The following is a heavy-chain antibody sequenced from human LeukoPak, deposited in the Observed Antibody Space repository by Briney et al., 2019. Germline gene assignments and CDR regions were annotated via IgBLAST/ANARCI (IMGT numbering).Heavy chain of an antibody. V-gene: IGHV3-7*03. CDR1: GFTFSSYW. CDR2: IKQDGSEK. D-gene: IGHD4-17*01. Sequence: GGSLRLSCAASGFTFSSYWMSWVRQAPGKGLEWVANIKQDGSEKYYVDSVKGRFTTTRANAKNSLYLQINSLRADDTAVYYCARGNDYGDHVGIYFDYWGQGTLVIVSS. J-gene: IGHJ4*02. CDR3: ARGNDYGDHVGIYFDY.